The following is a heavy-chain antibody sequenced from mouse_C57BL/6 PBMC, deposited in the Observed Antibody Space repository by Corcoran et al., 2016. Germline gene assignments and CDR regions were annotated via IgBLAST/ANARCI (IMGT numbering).Heavy chain of an antibody. V-gene: IGHV1-80*01. CDR3: ARPNGLLRAMDY. J-gene: IGHJ4*01. D-gene: IGHD2-10*01. CDR1: GYAFSSYW. CDR2: IYPGDGDT. Sequence: QVQLQQSGAELVKPGASVKISCKASGYAFSSYWMNWVKQRPGKGLEWIGQIYPGDGDTNYNGKFKGKATLTADKSSSTAYMQLSSLTSEDSAVYFCARPNGLLRAMDYWGQGTSVTVSS.